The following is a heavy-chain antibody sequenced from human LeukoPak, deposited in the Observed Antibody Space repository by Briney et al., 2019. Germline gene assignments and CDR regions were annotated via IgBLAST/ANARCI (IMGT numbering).Heavy chain of an antibody. D-gene: IGHD6-19*01. CDR3: AREGPSSGWDY. Sequence: GGSLRLSCAASGFTFSDYYMSWIRQAPGKGLEWVSSISSSSSYIYYADSVKGRFTISKDNAKNSLYLQMNSLRAEDTAVYYCAREGPSSGWDYWGQGTLVTVSS. J-gene: IGHJ4*02. V-gene: IGHV3-11*06. CDR1: GFTFSDYY. CDR2: ISSSSSYI.